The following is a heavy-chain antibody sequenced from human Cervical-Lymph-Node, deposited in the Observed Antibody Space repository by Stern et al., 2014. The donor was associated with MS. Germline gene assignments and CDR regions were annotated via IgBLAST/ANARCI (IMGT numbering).Heavy chain of an antibody. D-gene: IGHD3-9*01. CDR2: IYTGGST. CDR3: AGNILSGLTYGMDV. J-gene: IGHJ6*02. V-gene: IGHV3-66*01. CDR1: GFTVSGKY. Sequence: DQLVESGGGLVQPGGSLRLSCAASGFTVSGKYMIWVRQAPGKGLEWVSVIYTGGSTDYADSVKGRFTISRDNSKNTVSLQMNSLRAEDTAVYYCAGNILSGLTYGMDVWGQGTTVTVSS.